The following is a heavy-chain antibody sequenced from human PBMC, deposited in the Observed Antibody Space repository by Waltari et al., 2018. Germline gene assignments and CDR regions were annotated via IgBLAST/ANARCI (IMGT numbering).Heavy chain of an antibody. V-gene: IGHV4-4*07. Sequence: QVQLQESGPGLVKPSETLSLTCTVSGGSISSYYWSWIRQPAGKGLEWIGRIYTGGRIHNTPSRKVRLTMSVDTSKNQFSLKLSSVTAADTAVYYCARAGSGSYYNAAFDIWGQGTMVTVSS. J-gene: IGHJ3*02. D-gene: IGHD3-10*01. CDR1: GGSISSYY. CDR2: IYTGGRI. CDR3: ARAGSGSYYNAAFDI.